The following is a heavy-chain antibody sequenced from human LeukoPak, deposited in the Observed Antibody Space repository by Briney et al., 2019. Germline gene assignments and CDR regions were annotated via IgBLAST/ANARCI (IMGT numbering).Heavy chain of an antibody. V-gene: IGHV3-23*01. D-gene: IGHD4-17*01. Sequence: PGGSLRLSCAASGFTFSSYAMSWVRQAPGKGLEWVSAISGSGGSTYYADSVKGRFTISRDNSKNTLYLQMNSLRAEDTAVYYCAKLSRGDGDYWCFDLWGRGTLVTVSS. CDR1: GFTFSSYA. CDR2: ISGSGGST. J-gene: IGHJ2*01. CDR3: AKLSRGDGDYWCFDL.